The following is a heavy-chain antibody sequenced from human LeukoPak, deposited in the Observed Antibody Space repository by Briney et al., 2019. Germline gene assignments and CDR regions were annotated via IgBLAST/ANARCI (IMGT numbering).Heavy chain of an antibody. CDR1: GFTFSSYA. CDR2: INDNGAGT. J-gene: IGHJ1*01. CDR3: ARDGHYDILTGYFQD. D-gene: IGHD3-9*01. Sequence: PGGSLRLSCAASGFTFSSYAMSWVRQAPGKGLKWVSTINDNGAGTYYADSVKGRSTISRDNSYNTVSLQMNSLRDEDTGVYYCARDGHYDILTGYFQDWGQGTLVTVS. V-gene: IGHV3-23*01.